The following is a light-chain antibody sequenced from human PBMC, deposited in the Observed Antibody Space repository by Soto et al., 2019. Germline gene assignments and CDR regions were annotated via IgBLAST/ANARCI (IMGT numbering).Light chain of an antibody. J-gene: IGKJ4*01. CDR2: GAS. CDR3: QQYGRLPLS. V-gene: IGKV3-20*01. CDR1: QSLTSSF. Sequence: EILLTQYPGTLSLSPGDRATLSCRASQSLTSSFLASYQQKPGQTPRLLIYGASIRATDIPDRFSGSGSGTDFTLTMSRLKPEDCAVYFCQQYGRLPLSFGGGTKGEIK.